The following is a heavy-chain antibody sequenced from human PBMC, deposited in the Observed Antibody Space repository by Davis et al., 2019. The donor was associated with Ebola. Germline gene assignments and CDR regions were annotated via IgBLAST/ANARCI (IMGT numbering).Heavy chain of an antibody. J-gene: IGHJ3*01. CDR1: GFTVSSNY. V-gene: IGHV3-53*01. CDR2: VGLSADT. D-gene: IGHD6-19*01. Sequence: GGSLRLSCAASGFTVSSNYMSWVRRAPGKGLEWVSTVGLSADTYYADSVKGRFTISRDNSKNTLHLQMNSLRVEDTAIYYCAKDTSNVWFDVWGRGTIVTVSS. CDR3: AKDTSNVWFDV.